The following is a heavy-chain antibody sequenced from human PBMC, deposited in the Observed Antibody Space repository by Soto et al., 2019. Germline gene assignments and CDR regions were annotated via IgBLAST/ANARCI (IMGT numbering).Heavy chain of an antibody. CDR1: GFTFSSYA. Sequence: EVQLLESGGGLVQPGGSLRLSCAASGFTFSSYAMSWVRQAPGKGLEWVSAISGSGGSTYYADSVKGRFTISRDNSKNTLYLQMNSLRAEDTAVYYCAKAVELPFKAAAGMPGPFDIWGQGTMVTVSS. CDR3: AKAVELPFKAAAGMPGPFDI. CDR2: ISGSGGST. V-gene: IGHV3-23*01. D-gene: IGHD6-13*01. J-gene: IGHJ3*02.